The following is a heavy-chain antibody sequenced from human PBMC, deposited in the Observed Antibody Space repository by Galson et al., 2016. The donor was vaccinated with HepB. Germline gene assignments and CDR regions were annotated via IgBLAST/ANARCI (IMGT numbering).Heavy chain of an antibody. V-gene: IGHV3-66*01. D-gene: IGHD3-22*01. J-gene: IGHJ4*02. CDR1: GLTVSSSH. CDR3: TADLVQYYDNSYTGLFNYFDS. Sequence: SLRLSCAASGLTVSSSHISWVRQAPGKGLEWVSTIHRDATTYYTDSVKGRFTISRDDSKNTVDLQMSSLKNEDTGVYFCTADLVQYYDNSYTGLFNYFDSWGQGTLVTVSS. CDR2: IHRDATT.